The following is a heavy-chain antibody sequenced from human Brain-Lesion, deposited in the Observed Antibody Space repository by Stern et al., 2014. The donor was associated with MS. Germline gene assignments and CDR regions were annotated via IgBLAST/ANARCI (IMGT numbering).Heavy chain of an antibody. Sequence: EVQLVESGGGLVQPGGSLRLSCAASGFTFSNYRMHWVRQAPGKGLVWVSRVNNDGRRTSYADSVKGRFTMSRDNAKNTLYLQMNSLRVEDTAIYYCARGERWFDSWGQGTLVTVSS. J-gene: IGHJ5*01. CDR1: GFTFSNYR. CDR2: VNNDGRRT. D-gene: IGHD3-10*01. CDR3: ARGERWFDS. V-gene: IGHV3-74*02.